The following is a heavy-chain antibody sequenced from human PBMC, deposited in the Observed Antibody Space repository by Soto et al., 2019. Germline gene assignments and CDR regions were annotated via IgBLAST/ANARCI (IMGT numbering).Heavy chain of an antibody. J-gene: IGHJ2*01. CDR2: ISYDGSNK. CDR3: ARPLWRNDYNWGYFDL. D-gene: IGHD4-4*01. V-gene: IGHV3-30-3*01. CDR1: GFTFSSYA. Sequence: QVQLVESGGGVVQPGRSLGLSCAASGFTFSSYAMHWVRQAPGKGLEWVAVISYDGSNKYYADSVKGRFTISRDNSKNMLYLQMNSLRAEDTAVYYCARPLWRNDYNWGYFDLWGRGTLVTVSS.